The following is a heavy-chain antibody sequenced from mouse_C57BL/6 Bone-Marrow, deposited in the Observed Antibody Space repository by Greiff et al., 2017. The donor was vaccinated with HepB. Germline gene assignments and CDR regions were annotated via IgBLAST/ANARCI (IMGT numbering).Heavy chain of an antibody. CDR1: GYSITSGYY. CDR3: AIGDYDGSRNFDV. D-gene: IGHD1-1*01. J-gene: IGHJ1*03. V-gene: IGHV3-6*01. Sequence: EVKLVESGPGLVKPSQSLSLTCSVTGYSITSGYYWNWIRQFPGNKLEWMGYISYDGSNNYNPSLKNRISITSDTTKNQFFLTLNSVTTEDTATYCCAIGDYDGSRNFDVWGTGTTVTVSS. CDR2: ISYDGSN.